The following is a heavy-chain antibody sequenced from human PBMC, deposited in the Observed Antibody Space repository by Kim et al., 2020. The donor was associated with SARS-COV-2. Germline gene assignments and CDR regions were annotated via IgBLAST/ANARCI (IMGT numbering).Heavy chain of an antibody. CDR3: ARVVPIIVATITGAFDI. CDR1: GFTVSSNY. CDR2: IYSGGST. Sequence: GGSLRLSCAASGFTVSSNYMSWVRQAPGKGLEWVSVIYSGGSTYYADSVKGRFTISRNNSKNTLYHQMNSLRAEDTAVYYCARVVPIIVATITGAFDIWGQGTMVTVSS. J-gene: IGHJ3*02. D-gene: IGHD5-12*01. V-gene: IGHV3-53*01.